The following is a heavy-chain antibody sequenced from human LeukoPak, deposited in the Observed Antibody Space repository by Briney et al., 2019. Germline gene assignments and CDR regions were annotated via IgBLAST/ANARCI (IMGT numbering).Heavy chain of an antibody. CDR1: GYTLTSNG. V-gene: IGHV1-18*01. CDR2: ISTDSGKS. J-gene: IGHJ4*02. D-gene: IGHD3-3*01. CDR3: ARDKEWSLDY. Sequence: GASVKVSCKASGYTLTSNGISWVRQAPGQGLEWMGRISTDSGKSNSAQKFQGRVTMTRDTSTSTVYMEMRSLRSDDTAVYYCARDKEWSLDYWGQGTLVTVPS.